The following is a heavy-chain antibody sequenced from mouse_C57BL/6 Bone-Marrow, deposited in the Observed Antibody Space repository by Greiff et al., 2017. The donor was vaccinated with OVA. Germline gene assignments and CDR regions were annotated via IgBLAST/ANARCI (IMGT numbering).Heavy chain of an antibody. CDR1: GYTFTSYW. V-gene: IGHV1-50*01. D-gene: IGHD1-1*01. J-gene: IGHJ1*03. CDR3: ARHYGSSYGWYFDV. Sequence: QVQLQQPGAELVKPGASVKLSCKASGYTFTSYWMQWVKQRPGQGLEWIGEIDPSDSYTNYNQKFKGKATFTVDTSSSTAYMQLSSLTSEDSAVYYCARHYGSSYGWYFDVWGTGTTVTVSS. CDR2: IDPSDSYT.